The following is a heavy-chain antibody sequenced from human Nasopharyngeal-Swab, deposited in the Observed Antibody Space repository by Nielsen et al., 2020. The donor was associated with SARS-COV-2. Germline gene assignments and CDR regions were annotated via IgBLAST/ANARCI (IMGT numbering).Heavy chain of an antibody. CDR2: INHSGST. Sequence: GSLRLSCAVYGGSFSGYYWSWIRQPPGKGLEWIGEINHSGSTNYNPSLKSRVTISVDTSKNRFSLKLSSVTAADTAVYYCAGLRYSYGYNAFDIWGQGTMVTVSS. J-gene: IGHJ3*02. CDR3: AGLRYSYGYNAFDI. CDR1: GGSFSGYY. V-gene: IGHV4-34*01. D-gene: IGHD5-18*01.